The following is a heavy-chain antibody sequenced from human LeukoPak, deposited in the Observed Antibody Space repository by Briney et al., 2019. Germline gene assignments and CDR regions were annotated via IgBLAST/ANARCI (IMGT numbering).Heavy chain of an antibody. J-gene: IGHJ4*02. CDR2: ISTSGSST. V-gene: IGHV3-23*01. D-gene: IGHD2-15*01. Sequence: PGGSLRLSCAASGFTFSNYMMSWVRQAPGKGLEWVSTISTSGSSTYYADSVKGRFTISRDNSKNMLYLQMNSLRAEDTAIYYCAEYCSGGSCYSGLAYWGQGTLVTVSS. CDR1: GFTFSNYM. CDR3: AEYCSGGSCYSGLAY.